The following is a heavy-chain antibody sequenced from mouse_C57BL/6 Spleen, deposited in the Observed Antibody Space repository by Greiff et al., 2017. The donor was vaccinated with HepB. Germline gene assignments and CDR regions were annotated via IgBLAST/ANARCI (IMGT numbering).Heavy chain of an antibody. Sequence: VKLMESGAELVRPGTSVKVSCKASGYAFTNYLIEWVKQRPGQGLEWIGVINPGSGGTNYNEKFKGKATLTADKSSSTAYMQLSSLTSEDSAVYFCARAGGYYGSSPDYWGQGTTLTVSS. V-gene: IGHV1-54*01. CDR1: GYAFTNYL. J-gene: IGHJ2*01. CDR2: INPGSGGT. CDR3: ARAGGYYGSSPDY. D-gene: IGHD1-1*01.